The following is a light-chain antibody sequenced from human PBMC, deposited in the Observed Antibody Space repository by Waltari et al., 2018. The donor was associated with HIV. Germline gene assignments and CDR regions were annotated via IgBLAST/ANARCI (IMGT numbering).Light chain of an antibody. V-gene: IGLV2-23*02. J-gene: IGLJ3*02. CDR1: SSAVGSYTL. Sequence: QSALTQPASVSGSPGQSITISCTGTSSAVGSYTLVPWYQQHPAKAPKPMNYEVSKRPSGVSNRFSGSKSGNTASLTISGLQAEDEADYYCCSYAGSNTWVFGGGTKLTVL. CDR2: EVS. CDR3: CSYAGSNTWV.